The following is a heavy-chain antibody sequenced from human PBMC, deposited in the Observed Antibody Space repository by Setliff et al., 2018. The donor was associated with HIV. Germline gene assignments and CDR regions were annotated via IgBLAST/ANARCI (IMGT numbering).Heavy chain of an antibody. CDR1: GGSINNYY. J-gene: IGHJ6*03. CDR2: IYTSGST. D-gene: IGHD3-9*01. CDR3: ARGFTNYDIMTGYPRAPYYYYYMDV. Sequence: PSETLSLTCSVYGGSINNYYWSWIRQPAGKGLEWTGRIYTSGSTNYNPSLKRRVTMSVDTSKNHFSLKLRSVTAADTAVYYCARGFTNYDIMTGYPRAPYYYYYMDVWGKGTTVTVSS. V-gene: IGHV4-4*07.